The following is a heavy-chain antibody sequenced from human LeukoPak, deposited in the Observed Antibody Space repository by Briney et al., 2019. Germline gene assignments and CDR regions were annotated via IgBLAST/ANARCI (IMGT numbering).Heavy chain of an antibody. Sequence: SETLSLTCTVSGGSISSYYWSWIRQPPGKGLEWIGYLYYSGSTNYNPSLESRVTISVDTSKNQFSLKLSSVTAADTAVYYCARDHDSIAARPHAFDIWGQGTMVTVSS. CDR3: ARDHDSIAARPHAFDI. CDR1: GGSISSYY. V-gene: IGHV4-59*01. CDR2: LYYSGST. D-gene: IGHD6-6*01. J-gene: IGHJ3*02.